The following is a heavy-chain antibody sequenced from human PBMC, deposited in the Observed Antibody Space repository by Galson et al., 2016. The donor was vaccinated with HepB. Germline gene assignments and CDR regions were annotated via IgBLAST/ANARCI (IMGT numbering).Heavy chain of an antibody. V-gene: IGHV3-30*04. CDR2: ISYDGSRK. J-gene: IGHJ6*02. CDR3: ARVMYDLRDYYHYYGMDV. CDR1: GFSFSSYA. Sequence: SLRLSCAASGFSFSSYAVHWVRQAPGKGLEWVAVISYDGSRKDYADSVKGRFTISRDNSKSTLNLQMNSLRPEDSAVYYGARVMYDLRDYYHYYGMDVWGQGTTVTVSS. D-gene: IGHD3-3*01.